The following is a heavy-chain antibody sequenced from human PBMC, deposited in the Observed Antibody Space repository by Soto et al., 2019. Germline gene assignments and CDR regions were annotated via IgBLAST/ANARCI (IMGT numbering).Heavy chain of an antibody. Sequence: QVHLVQSGAEVKKPGASVKVSCKGSGYAFTTYGITWVRQAPGQGLEWMGWISAHNGNTNYAQKLQGRVTVTRDTSTSTAYMELRRQRSDDTAVYYCARGRYGDYWGQGALVNVSS. V-gene: IGHV1-18*01. J-gene: IGHJ4*02. CDR3: ARGRYGDY. CDR1: GYAFTTYG. D-gene: IGHD1-1*01. CDR2: ISAHNGNT.